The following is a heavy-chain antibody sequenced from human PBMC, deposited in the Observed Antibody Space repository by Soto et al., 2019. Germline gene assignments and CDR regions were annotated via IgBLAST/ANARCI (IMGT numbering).Heavy chain of an antibody. V-gene: IGHV4-4*07. CDR3: VRYWAVAGHFDY. J-gene: IGHJ4*02. Sequence: QVQLQESGPGLVKPSETLSLTCTVSGGSISSYYWSWIRQPAGKGLGWIGRIDSSGSTNYNPSLTSRVTISVDTSKNEFALRLSSVTAADTVGYYCVRYWAVAGHFDYWGQGTLVAVSS. D-gene: IGHD6-19*01. CDR2: IDSSGST. CDR1: GGSISSYY.